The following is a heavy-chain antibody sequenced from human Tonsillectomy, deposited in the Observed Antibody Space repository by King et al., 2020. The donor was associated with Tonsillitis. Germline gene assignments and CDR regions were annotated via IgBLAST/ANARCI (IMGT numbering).Heavy chain of an antibody. CDR2: ISYDGNNK. CDR1: GFTFSSYG. D-gene: IGHD6-13*01. V-gene: IGHV3-30*18. J-gene: IGHJ4*02. Sequence: VQLVESGGGVVQPGRSLRLSCAASGFTFSSYGMHWVRQAPGKGLEWVAVISYDGNNKYYTDSVKGRFTISRDNSKNTLYLQMNTLRAEDTAVYYCANPRGSSSYWGQGTLVTVSS. CDR3: ANPRGSSSY.